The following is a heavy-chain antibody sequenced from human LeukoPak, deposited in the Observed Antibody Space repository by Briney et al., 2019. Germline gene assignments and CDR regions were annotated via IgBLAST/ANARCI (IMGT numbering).Heavy chain of an antibody. D-gene: IGHD1-1*01. CDR1: GFSFSTYA. CDR3: AKEGQLATLGYYYMDV. Sequence: PGGSLRLSCAASGFSFSTYAMHWVRQAPGKTLEYVSAITYNGDSTYYANSVKGRFTISRDNSKNTLYLQMNSLRAEDTAVYYCAKEGQLATLGYYYMDVWGKGTTVTVSS. V-gene: IGHV3-64*01. CDR2: ITYNGDST. J-gene: IGHJ6*03.